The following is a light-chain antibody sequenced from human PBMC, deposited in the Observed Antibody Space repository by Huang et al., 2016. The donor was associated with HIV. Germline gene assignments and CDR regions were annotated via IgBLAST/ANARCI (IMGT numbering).Light chain of an antibody. CDR1: QSVSSS. CDR2: DAS. V-gene: IGKV3-15*01. Sequence: EIVMTQSPATVSVSPGERVTLSCRASQSVSSSLAWYPQKPGQAPRLLIYDASTRATGLPARFSGSGSGTEFTLTISSLQSEDFAVYYCQQYDNWPGTFGQGTKVEIK. CDR3: QQYDNWPGT. J-gene: IGKJ1*01.